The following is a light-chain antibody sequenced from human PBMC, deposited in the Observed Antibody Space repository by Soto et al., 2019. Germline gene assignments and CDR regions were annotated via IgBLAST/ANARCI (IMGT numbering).Light chain of an antibody. Sequence: DIHMTQSPSPLSASVGDRVTITCRASQGISNYLAWYQKKPGKVPKLLIYAASTLQSGVPSRFSGSGSGTDFTLTISSLQPEDVATYYCQKYNSAPWTFGKGTKVEIK. V-gene: IGKV1-27*01. J-gene: IGKJ1*01. CDR3: QKYNSAPWT. CDR1: QGISNY. CDR2: AAS.